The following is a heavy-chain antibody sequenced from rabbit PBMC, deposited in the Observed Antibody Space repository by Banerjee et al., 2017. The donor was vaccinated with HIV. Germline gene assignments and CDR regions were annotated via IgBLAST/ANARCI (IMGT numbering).Heavy chain of an antibody. CDR3: ARDDYIYADYGGPKLDL. CDR1: GFSFSSSSW. Sequence: QEQLEESGGDLVKPEGSLTLTCTASGFSFSSSSWICWVRQAPGKGLEWIACIYTGSSGSTYYASWAKGRFTISKTSSTTVTLQMTSLTAADTATYFCARDDYIYADYGGPKLDLWGPGTLVTVS. D-gene: IGHD2-1*01. CDR2: IYTGSSGST. J-gene: IGHJ4*01. V-gene: IGHV1S45*01.